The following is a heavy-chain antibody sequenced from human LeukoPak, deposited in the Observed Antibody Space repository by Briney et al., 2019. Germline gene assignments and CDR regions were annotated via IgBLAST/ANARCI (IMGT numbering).Heavy chain of an antibody. CDR3: ARADTGLGYYYYYYMDV. D-gene: IGHD3-10*01. V-gene: IGHV4-59*01. CDR2: IYYSGST. J-gene: IGHJ6*03. CDR1: GGSISSYY. Sequence: SETLSLTCTVSGGSISSYYWSWIRQPPGKGLEWIGYIYYSGSTNYNPSLKSRVTISVDTSKNQFSLKLSSVTAADTAVHYCARADTGLGYYYYYYMDVWGKGTTVTVSS.